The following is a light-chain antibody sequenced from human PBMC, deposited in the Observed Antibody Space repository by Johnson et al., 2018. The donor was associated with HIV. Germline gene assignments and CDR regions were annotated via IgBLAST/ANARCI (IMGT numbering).Light chain of an antibody. J-gene: IGLJ1*01. CDR1: SSTIGNNF. V-gene: IGLV1-51*02. CDR3: GTWDSSLSTGGV. Sequence: VLTQPPSVSAAPGQKVTISCSGSSSTIGNNFVSWYQVLPGTAPKLLIYKDNERPSGIPDRFSGSKSGTSATLGITGLQTGDEADYYCGTWDSSLSTGGVFGTGTKVTVL. CDR2: KDN.